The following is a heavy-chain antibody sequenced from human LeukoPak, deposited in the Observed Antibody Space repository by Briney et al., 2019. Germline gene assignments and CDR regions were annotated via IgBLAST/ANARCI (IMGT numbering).Heavy chain of an antibody. D-gene: IGHD1-7*01. J-gene: IGHJ4*02. CDR2: IYYSGST. CDR1: GGSISSSSYY. V-gene: IGHV4-39*01. CDR3: ASRTTAKYYFDY. Sequence: SETLSLTCTVSGGSISSSSYYWGWIRQPPGKGLEWIGSIYYSGSTYYNPSLKSRVTISVDTSKNQFSLKLSSVTAADTAVYYCASRTTAKYYFDYWGQGTLVTVSS.